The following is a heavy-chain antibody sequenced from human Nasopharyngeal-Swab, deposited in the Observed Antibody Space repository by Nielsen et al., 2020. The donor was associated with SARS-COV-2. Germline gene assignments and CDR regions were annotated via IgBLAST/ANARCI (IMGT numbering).Heavy chain of an antibody. CDR2: ISHLGAT. Sequence: SETLSLTCAVYGGSFSDNYWNWVRQSPGKGLEWSGEISHLGATNYKSSLKSRVVLSVDSSKSQFSLRLTSVTAADTGVYYCVRGYRTWSFPSSYYYYHMDVWGQGTTVTVSS. V-gene: IGHV4-34*01. J-gene: IGHJ6*03. D-gene: IGHD3-10*01. CDR3: VRGYRTWSFPSSYYYYHMDV. CDR1: GGSFSDNY.